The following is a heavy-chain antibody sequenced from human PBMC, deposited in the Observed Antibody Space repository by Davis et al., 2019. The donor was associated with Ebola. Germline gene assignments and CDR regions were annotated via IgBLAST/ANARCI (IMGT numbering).Heavy chain of an antibody. V-gene: IGHV4-59*08. Sequence: SETLSLTCTVSGGYISGYYWSWIRQPPGKGLEWIGSIYHSGSTNYSPSLKSRVTISADTSKNQFSLRLRSVTAADTAVYYCARAQFPTTSDHWGQGTLVTVSS. CDR1: GGYISGYY. D-gene: IGHD1-1*01. CDR2: IYHSGST. J-gene: IGHJ4*02. CDR3: ARAQFPTTSDH.